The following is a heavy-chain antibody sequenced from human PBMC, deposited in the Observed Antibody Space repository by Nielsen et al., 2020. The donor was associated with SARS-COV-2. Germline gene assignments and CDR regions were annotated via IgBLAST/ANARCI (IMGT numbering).Heavy chain of an antibody. D-gene: IGHD5-18*01. J-gene: IGHJ6*02. CDR3: ARDSGDTAMNYYYYYGMDV. V-gene: IGHV3-23*01. CDR2: ISGSGGST. CDR1: GFTFSSYA. Sequence: GESLKISCAASGFTFSSYAMSWVRQAPGKGLEWVSAISGSGGSTYYADSVKGRFTISRDNSKNTLYLQMNSLRAEDTAVYYCARDSGDTAMNYYYYYGMDVWGQGTTVTVSS.